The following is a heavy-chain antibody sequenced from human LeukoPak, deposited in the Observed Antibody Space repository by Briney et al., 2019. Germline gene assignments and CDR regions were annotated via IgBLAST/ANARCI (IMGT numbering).Heavy chain of an antibody. D-gene: IGHD3-22*01. J-gene: IGHJ4*02. CDR1: GFTFSSYG. CDR3: ARDQDSSGYYGH. V-gene: IGHV3-30*03. CDR2: ISYDGSNK. Sequence: GGSLRLSCAASGFTFSSYGMHWVRQAPGKGLEWVAVISYDGSNKYYADSVKGRFTISRDNSKNTLYLQMNSLRAEDTAVYYCARDQDSSGYYGHWDQGPLVTVSS.